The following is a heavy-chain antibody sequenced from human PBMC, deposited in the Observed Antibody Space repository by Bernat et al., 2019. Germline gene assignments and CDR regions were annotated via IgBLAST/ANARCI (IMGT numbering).Heavy chain of an antibody. CDR1: GFTFSSYA. J-gene: IGHJ4*02. V-gene: IGHV3-64D*06. Sequence: EVQLVESGGGLVQPGGSLRLPCSASGFTFSSYALHWVRQPPGKGLEYVSAISSNGGSTYYADSVKGRFTISRDNSKNTLYLQMSSLRAEDTAVYYCVKDHCTGGVCYTISGFDYWGQGTLVTVSS. CDR3: VKDHCTGGVCYTISGFDY. D-gene: IGHD2-8*02. CDR2: ISSNGGST.